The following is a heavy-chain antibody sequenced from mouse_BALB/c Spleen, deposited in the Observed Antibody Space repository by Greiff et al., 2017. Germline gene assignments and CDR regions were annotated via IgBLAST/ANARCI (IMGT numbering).Heavy chain of an antibody. J-gene: IGHJ3*01. CDR2: INSNGGST. D-gene: IGHD2-1*01. Sequence: EVKLVESGGGLVKLGGSLKLSCAASGFTFSSYYMSWVRQTPEKRLELVAAINSNGGSTYYPDTVKGRFTISRDNAKNTLYLQMSSLKSEDTALYYCARQEGGNYGGFAYWGQGTLVTVSA. V-gene: IGHV5-6-2*01. CDR1: GFTFSSYY. CDR3: ARQEGGNYGGFAY.